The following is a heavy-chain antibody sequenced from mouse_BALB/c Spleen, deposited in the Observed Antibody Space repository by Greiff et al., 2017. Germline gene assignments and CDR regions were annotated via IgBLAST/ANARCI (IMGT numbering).Heavy chain of an antibody. CDR3: AREGDWDWYFDV. J-gene: IGHJ1*01. CDR1: GFTFTDYY. D-gene: IGHD4-1*01. Sequence: EVQRVESGGGLVQPGGSLRLSCATSGFTFTDYYMSWVRQPPGKALEWLGFIRNKANGYTTEYSASVKGRFTISRDNSQSILYLQMNTLRAEDSATYYCAREGDWDWYFDVWGAGTTVTVSS. CDR2: IRNKANGYTT. V-gene: IGHV7-3*02.